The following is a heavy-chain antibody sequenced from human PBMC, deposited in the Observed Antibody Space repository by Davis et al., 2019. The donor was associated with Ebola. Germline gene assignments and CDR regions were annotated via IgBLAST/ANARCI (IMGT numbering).Heavy chain of an antibody. CDR2: IYYSGST. D-gene: IGHD1-26*01. Sequence: SETLSLTCPVPGCSISSYYWSWIRQPPGKGLEWIGYIYYSGSTNYNPSLKSRVTISVATSKNQFSLKLSSATAADTAVYYCARPVGVYYHYFDYWGQGTLVTVSS. CDR1: GCSISSYY. CDR3: ARPVGVYYHYFDY. V-gene: IGHV4-59*08. J-gene: IGHJ4*02.